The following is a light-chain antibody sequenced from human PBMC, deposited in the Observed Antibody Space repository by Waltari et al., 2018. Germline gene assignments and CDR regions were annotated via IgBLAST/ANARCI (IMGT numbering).Light chain of an antibody. CDR3: QQYFHWST. CDR1: QSISSS. CDR2: GAS. J-gene: IGKJ1*01. V-gene: IGKV1-5*03. Sequence: DIQVTQSPSTLSASVGDRVSITCRASQSISSSLAWFQQKPGKGPKLLIYGASTVESWVPSRFSGSGSGTEFTLTISSLQPDDFATDYCQQYFHWSTFGQGTKVEIK.